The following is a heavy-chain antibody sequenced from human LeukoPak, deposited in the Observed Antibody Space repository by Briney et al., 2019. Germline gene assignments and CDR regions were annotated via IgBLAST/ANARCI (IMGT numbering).Heavy chain of an antibody. D-gene: IGHD1-26*01. V-gene: IGHV4-34*01. CDR2: INHSGSA. CDR1: DGSFSGYY. J-gene: IGHJ5*02. CDR3: ARTGRRGWFDP. Sequence: SSETLSLTCAVYDGSFSGYYCSWIRQPPGKGLEWIGEINHSGSANYNPSLKSRVTIFLDTSKNQFSLKLSSVTAADTAVYYCARTGRRGWFDPWGQGTLVTVSS.